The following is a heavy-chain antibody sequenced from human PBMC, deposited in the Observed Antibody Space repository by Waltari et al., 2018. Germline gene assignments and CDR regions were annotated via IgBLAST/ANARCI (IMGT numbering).Heavy chain of an antibody. J-gene: IGHJ6*02. V-gene: IGHV3-74*01. CDR3: ARLAPRTYRSPVPGRHYYYGMDV. D-gene: IGHD3-10*01. CDR2: IGNDETSI. CDR1: GFRFSNYW. Sequence: EERLLESGGGLVQPGDSLRLSCAGSGFRFSNYWMNWVRQAPWKGLVWVARIGNDETSISYADSVKGRLTISRDNAKNTVYLQMKRLRVEDTAVYYCARLAPRTYRSPVPGRHYYYGMDVWGQGTTVTVSS.